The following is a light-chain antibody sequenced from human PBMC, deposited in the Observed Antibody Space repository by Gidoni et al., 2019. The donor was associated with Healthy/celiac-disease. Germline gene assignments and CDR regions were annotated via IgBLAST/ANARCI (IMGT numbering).Light chain of an antibody. CDR3: QEFNSYPWT. CDR2: AAS. Sequence: DIQLTQSPSSLSASVGDRVTITCRASQGISSYLAWYQQKPGKAPKVLIFAASTLQSGVPSRFSGSGSGTEFTLTISSLQPEDFATYYCQEFNSYPWTFGQGTKVEIK. CDR1: QGISSY. V-gene: IGKV1-9*01. J-gene: IGKJ1*01.